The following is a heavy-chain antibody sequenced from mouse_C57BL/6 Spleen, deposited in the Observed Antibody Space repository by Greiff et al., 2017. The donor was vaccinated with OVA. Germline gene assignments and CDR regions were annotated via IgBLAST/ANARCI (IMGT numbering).Heavy chain of an antibody. CDR1: GYSITSGYY. CDR3: ARDGYYAMDY. CDR2: ISYDGSN. Sequence: DVQLVESGPGLVKPSQSLSLTCSVTGYSITSGYYWNWIRQFPGNKLEWMGYISYDGSNNYNPSLKNRISITRDTSKNQFFLKLNSVTTEDTATYYCARDGYYAMDYWGQGTSVTVSS. V-gene: IGHV3-6*01. J-gene: IGHJ4*01.